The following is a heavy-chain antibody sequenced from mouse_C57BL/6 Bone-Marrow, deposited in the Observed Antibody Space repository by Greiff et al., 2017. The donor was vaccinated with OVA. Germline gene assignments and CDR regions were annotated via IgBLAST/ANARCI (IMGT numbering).Heavy chain of an antibody. CDR1: GFNIKDDY. CDR3: ARWGYGSSYGYFDV. Sequence: EVQLQQSGAELVRPGASVKLSCTASGFNIKDDYMHWVKQRPEQGLEWIGWIDPENGDTEYASKFQGKATITADTSSNTAYMELHSLTSEDSAVYFCARWGYGSSYGYFDVWGTGTTVTVSS. CDR2: IDPENGDT. J-gene: IGHJ1*03. D-gene: IGHD1-1*01. V-gene: IGHV14-4*01.